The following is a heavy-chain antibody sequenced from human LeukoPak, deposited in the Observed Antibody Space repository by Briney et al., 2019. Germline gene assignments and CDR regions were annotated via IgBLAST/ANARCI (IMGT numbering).Heavy chain of an antibody. CDR2: IRSTAYGGTT. J-gene: IGHJ4*02. CDR3: TSNGHDVLRYFDWLGPKDY. V-gene: IGHV3-49*03. Sequence: GGSLRLSCTASGFTYGDYALSWFRQAPGKGLEWVGFIRSTAYGGTTEYAASVKGRFTISRDDSKSIAYLQMNSLKTEDTAVYYCTSNGHDVLRYFDWLGPKDYWGQGTLVTVSS. D-gene: IGHD3-9*01. CDR1: GFTYGDYA.